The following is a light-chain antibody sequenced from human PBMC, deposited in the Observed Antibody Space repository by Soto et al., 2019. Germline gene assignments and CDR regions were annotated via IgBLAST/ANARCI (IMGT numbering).Light chain of an antibody. J-gene: IGKJ1*01. CDR3: QQYSSPPAT. CDR1: QSVRSSY. Sequence: ETVLTQSPGTLYLSPGERATLSCRASQSVRSSYLAWYQQKPGQTPRLLIYGASSRATGIPDRFSGSGSGTDFTLTISRLEPEDFAVYFCQQYSSPPATFGQGTKVEIK. CDR2: GAS. V-gene: IGKV3-20*01.